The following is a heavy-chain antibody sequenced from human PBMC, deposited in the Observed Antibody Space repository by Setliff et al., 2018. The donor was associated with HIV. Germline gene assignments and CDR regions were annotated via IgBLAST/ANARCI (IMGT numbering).Heavy chain of an antibody. CDR1: GGSIRTGAYY. CDR2: ISGSSRST. Sequence: LSLTCTVSGGSIRTGAYYWGWIRQAPGKGLEWVSYISGSSRSTEYADSVKGRFTISRDNAKNSLYLQMNSLRAEDTAIYYCARGSLRGVFALGMDVWGQGTTVTVSS. D-gene: IGHD3-10*01. J-gene: IGHJ6*02. V-gene: IGHV3-11*06. CDR3: ARGSLRGVFALGMDV.